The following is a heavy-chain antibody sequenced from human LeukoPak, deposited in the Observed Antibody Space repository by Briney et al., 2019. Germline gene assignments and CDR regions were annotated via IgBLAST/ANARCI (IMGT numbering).Heavy chain of an antibody. Sequence: GGSLRLSCAASGFTFSSYSMNWARQAPGKGLEWVSYISSSSSTIYYADSVKGRFTISRDNAKNSLYLQMNSLRDEDTAVYYCAREVYSSSIYYYYGMDVWGQGTTVTVSS. CDR3: AREVYSSSIYYYYGMDV. CDR2: ISSSSSTI. V-gene: IGHV3-48*02. D-gene: IGHD6-6*01. J-gene: IGHJ6*02. CDR1: GFTFSSYS.